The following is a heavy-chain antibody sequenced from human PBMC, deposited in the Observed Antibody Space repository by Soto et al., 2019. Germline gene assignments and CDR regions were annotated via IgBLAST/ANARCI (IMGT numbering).Heavy chain of an antibody. V-gene: IGHV3-23*01. CDR3: AKDRAVAGTIMKYYFDY. CDR2: ISGSGGST. Sequence: PGGSLRLSCAASGFTFSSYAMSWVRQAPGKGLEWVSAISGSGGSTYYADSVKGRFTISRDNSKNTLYLQMNSLRAEDTAVYYCAKDRAVAGTIMKYYFDYWGQGTLVTVSS. J-gene: IGHJ4*02. D-gene: IGHD6-19*01. CDR1: GFTFSSYA.